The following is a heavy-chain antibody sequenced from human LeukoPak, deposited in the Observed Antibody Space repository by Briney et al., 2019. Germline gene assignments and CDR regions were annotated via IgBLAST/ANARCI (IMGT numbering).Heavy chain of an antibody. Sequence: PSQTLSLTCAVSGGSISAGGYSWSWIRQTPGKGLEWIGYIYHSGSTYYNPSLKSRVTISVDRSKNQFSLKLSSVTAADTAVYYCARGNSGWYDYFDYWGQGTLVTVSS. V-gene: IGHV4-30-2*01. J-gene: IGHJ4*02. D-gene: IGHD6-19*01. CDR2: IYHSGST. CDR1: GGSISAGGYS. CDR3: ARGNSGWYDYFDY.